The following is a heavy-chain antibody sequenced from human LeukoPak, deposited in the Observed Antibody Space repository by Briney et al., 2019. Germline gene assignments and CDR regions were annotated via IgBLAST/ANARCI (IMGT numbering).Heavy chain of an antibody. Sequence: GGSLRLSCAASGFTFSSYGMHWVRQAPGKGLEWVAVISYDGSNKYYADSVKGRFTISRDNSKNTVYLQMDSLRAEDSAVYYCAKNGGYSYGLYYFDYWGQGTLVTVSS. J-gene: IGHJ4*02. V-gene: IGHV3-30*18. D-gene: IGHD5-18*01. CDR2: ISYDGSNK. CDR1: GFTFSSYG. CDR3: AKNGGYSYGLYYFDY.